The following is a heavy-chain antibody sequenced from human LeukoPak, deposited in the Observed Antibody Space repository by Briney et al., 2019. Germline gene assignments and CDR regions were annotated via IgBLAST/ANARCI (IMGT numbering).Heavy chain of an antibody. V-gene: IGHV5-51*01. CDR3: ARLAGSSWSDFDY. CDR1: GYRFTNYW. D-gene: IGHD6-13*01. J-gene: IGHJ4*02. CDR2: INPGDSDT. Sequence: PGESLKISCKGSGYRFTNYWIDWVRQMPGTGLEWMGIINPGDSDTRYSPSFQGQVTISADKSISTAYLQWSSLKASDTAMYYCARLAGSSWSDFDYWGQGTLVTVSS.